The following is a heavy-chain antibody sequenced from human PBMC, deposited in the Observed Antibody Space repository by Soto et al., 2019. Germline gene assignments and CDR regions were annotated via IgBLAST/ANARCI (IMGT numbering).Heavy chain of an antibody. J-gene: IGHJ3*02. Sequence: GESLKISCKGSGYSFTSYWIGWVRQMPGKGLEWMGIIYPGDSDTRYSPSFQGQVTISADKSISTAYLQWSSLKASDTAMYYCARRCATVVPHDAFDIWGQGTMVTVSS. D-gene: IGHD4-17*01. V-gene: IGHV5-51*01. CDR3: ARRCATVVPHDAFDI. CDR2: IYPGDSDT. CDR1: GYSFTSYW.